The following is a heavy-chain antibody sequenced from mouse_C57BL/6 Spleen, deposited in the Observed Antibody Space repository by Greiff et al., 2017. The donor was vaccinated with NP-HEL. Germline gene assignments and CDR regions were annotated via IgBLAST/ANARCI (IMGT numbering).Heavy chain of an antibody. CDR1: GYAFSSYW. Sequence: QVQLQQSGAELVKPGASVKISCKASGYAFSSYWMNWVKQRPGKGLEWIGQIYPGDGDTNYNGKFKGKATLTADKSSSTAYMQLSSLTSEDSAVYFCARSRTAQATPYYAMDYWGQGTSVTVSS. D-gene: IGHD3-2*02. CDR3: ARSRTAQATPYYAMDY. V-gene: IGHV1-80*01. CDR2: IYPGDGDT. J-gene: IGHJ4*01.